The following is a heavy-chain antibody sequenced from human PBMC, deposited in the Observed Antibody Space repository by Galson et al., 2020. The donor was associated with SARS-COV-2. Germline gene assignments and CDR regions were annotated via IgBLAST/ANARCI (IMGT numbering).Heavy chain of an antibody. J-gene: IGHJ5*02. V-gene: IGHV3-11*06. CDR3: AREVGCGASSCDSRNWFDP. CDR2: ISDSGSYT. Sequence: GGSLRLSCAASGFTFSDYYMSWIRQAPGKGLEFVSYISDSGSYTNYAASVKGRFTISRDNAKNSLFLQLNSLRAEDTAVYYCAREVGCGASSCDSRNWFDPWGQGTLVTVSS. CDR1: GFTFSDYY. D-gene: IGHD2-15*01.